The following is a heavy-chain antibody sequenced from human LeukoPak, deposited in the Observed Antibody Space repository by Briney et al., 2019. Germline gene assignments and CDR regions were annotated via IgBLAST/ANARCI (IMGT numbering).Heavy chain of an antibody. CDR2: ISGSGGST. CDR1: GFAFSNFA. V-gene: IGHV3-23*01. CDR3: AKDRHDYGGILDY. Sequence: GGSLRLSCAASGFAFSNFAMHWVRQAPGKGLEWVSAISGSGGSTYYADSVKGRFTISRDNSKNTLYLQMNSLRAEDTAVYYCAKDRHDYGGILDYWGQGTLVTVSS. J-gene: IGHJ4*02. D-gene: IGHD4-23*01.